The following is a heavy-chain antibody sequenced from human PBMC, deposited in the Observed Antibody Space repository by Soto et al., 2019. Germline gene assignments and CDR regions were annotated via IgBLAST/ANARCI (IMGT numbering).Heavy chain of an antibody. J-gene: IGHJ5*02. CDR1: GGSISSGGYS. V-gene: IGHV4-30-2*01. CDR2: IYHSGST. D-gene: IGHD3-9*01. Sequence: QLQLQESGSRLVKPSQTLSLTCAVSGGSISSGGYSWSWIRQPPGKGLEWIGYIYHSGSTYYNPSLKSRVTISVDRSKNQFSLKLSSVTAADTAVYYCARDYDILTGYGGFDPWGQGTLVTVSS. CDR3: ARDYDILTGYGGFDP.